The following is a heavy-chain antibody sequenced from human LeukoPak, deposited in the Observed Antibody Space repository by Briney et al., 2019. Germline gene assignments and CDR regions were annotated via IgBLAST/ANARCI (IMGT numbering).Heavy chain of an antibody. D-gene: IGHD2-2*01. J-gene: IGHJ6*03. CDR3: ARPLLGYCSSTSCPPTYYMDV. CDR2: VYYGGNT. CDR1: GGSISRSSYY. V-gene: IGHV4-39*01. Sequence: SETLSLTCSVSGGSISRSSYYWGWIRQPPGKGPEWIGSVYYGGNTYYNPSLKSRVTMSVDTSKNQFSLKLSSVTAADTAVYYCARPLLGYCSSTSCPPTYYMDVWGKGTTVTISS.